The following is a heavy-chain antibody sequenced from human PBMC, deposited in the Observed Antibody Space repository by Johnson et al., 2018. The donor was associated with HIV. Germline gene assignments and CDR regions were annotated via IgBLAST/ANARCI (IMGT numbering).Heavy chain of an antibody. J-gene: IGHJ3*02. Sequence: VHLVESGGDLVEPGESLRLSCVASGFTFSNAWMHWVRQAPGKGLEWVGRIKRKTDGGTTYYADSVKGRFTISRDNSKNTLYLQMNSLRAEDTAVYYCARTNSGSYYHPGAFDIWGQGTMVTVSS. V-gene: IGHV3-15*01. CDR3: ARTNSGSYYHPGAFDI. CDR2: IKRKTDGGTT. D-gene: IGHD3-10*01. CDR1: GFTFSNAW.